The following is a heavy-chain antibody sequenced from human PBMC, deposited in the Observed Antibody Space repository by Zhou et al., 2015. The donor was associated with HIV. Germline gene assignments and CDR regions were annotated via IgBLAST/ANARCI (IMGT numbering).Heavy chain of an antibody. CDR3: ARRLKPKVSSYFFDY. D-gene: IGHD3-10*01. J-gene: IGHJ4*02. Sequence: QVQLVQSGAEVKKPGASVKVSCKASGYTFTTYYIHWVRQAPGQGLEWMGIINPGGGSISYAQKFQGRVTMTRDTSTSTVYMELSSLRSEDTAVYFCARRLKPKVSSYFFDYWGQGTLVTVSS. V-gene: IGHV1-46*01. CDR1: GYTFTTYY. CDR2: INPGGGSI.